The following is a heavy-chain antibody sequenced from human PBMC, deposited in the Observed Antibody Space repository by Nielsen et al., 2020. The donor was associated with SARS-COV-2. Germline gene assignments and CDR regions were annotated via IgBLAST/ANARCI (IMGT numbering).Heavy chain of an antibody. D-gene: IGHD5-12*01. V-gene: IGHV3-7*01. CDR3: VRDRSSGYDLKSGGIDY. CDR2: IKQDGSEK. Sequence: GESLKISCAASGFTFSSYWMNWVRQAPGKGLEWVANIKQDGSEKYYGDSVKGRFTISRDNAKNSLYLQMNSLRAEDTAVYYCVRDRSSGYDLKSGGIDYWGQGTLVTVSS. J-gene: IGHJ4*02. CDR1: GFTFSSYW.